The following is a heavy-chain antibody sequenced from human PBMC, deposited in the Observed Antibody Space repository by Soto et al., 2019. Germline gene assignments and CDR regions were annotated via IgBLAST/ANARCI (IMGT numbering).Heavy chain of an antibody. CDR2: ISPDGSSE. J-gene: IGHJ3*02. CDR3: ARGPSHGAFDT. CDR1: ESTFRTYD. V-gene: IGHV3-30*14. Sequence: QVQLVESGGNVVQPGSSLRLSCTGTESTFRTYDIHWVRQAPGEGPQWVAHISPDGSSEYWADSVKGRFTISRDNAKNTVYRQLSSLLSDDSAGYSCARGPSHGAFDTWGPGTMVTVSS.